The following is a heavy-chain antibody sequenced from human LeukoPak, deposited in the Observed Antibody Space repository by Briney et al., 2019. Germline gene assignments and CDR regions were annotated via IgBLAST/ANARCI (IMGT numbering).Heavy chain of an antibody. J-gene: IGHJ4*02. D-gene: IGHD3-9*01. Sequence: GGSLRLSCAVSGFTFSNYAINWVRQAPGKGLEWVSSISGSGDTTYYADPVKGRFTISRDNSKNTLYLQMNSLRAEDTAVYYCAKDGGYDILTGYYGFDYWGQGTLVTVSS. CDR1: GFTFSNYA. V-gene: IGHV3-23*01. CDR2: ISGSGDTT. CDR3: AKDGGYDILTGYYGFDY.